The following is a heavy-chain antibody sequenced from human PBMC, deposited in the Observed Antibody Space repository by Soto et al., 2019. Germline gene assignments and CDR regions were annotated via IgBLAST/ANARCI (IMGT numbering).Heavy chain of an antibody. J-gene: IGHJ5*02. V-gene: IGHV4-31*03. CDR3: ARVYSAARPKSSWFDP. D-gene: IGHD5-18*01. CDR2: IYYSGST. Sequence: SETLSLTCTVSGGSISSGGYYWSWIRQHPGKGLEWIGYIYYSGSTYYNPSLKSRVTISVDTSKNQFSLKLSSVTAADTAVYYCARVYSAARPKSSWFDPWGQGTLVTVSP. CDR1: GGSISSGGYY.